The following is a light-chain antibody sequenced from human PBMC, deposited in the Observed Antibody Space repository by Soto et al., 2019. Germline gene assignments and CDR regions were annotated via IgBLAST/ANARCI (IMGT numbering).Light chain of an antibody. V-gene: IGKV1-5*01. Sequence: QLTQSPATLSASVGERVTMTCRASQSISIWLAWYQQKPGKAPKLLIYAASSLQSGVPSRFSGSGSGTEFTLTISSLQPEDFATYYCLQHNSYPLTFGGGTKVDNK. CDR2: AAS. CDR1: QSISIW. CDR3: LQHNSYPLT. J-gene: IGKJ4*01.